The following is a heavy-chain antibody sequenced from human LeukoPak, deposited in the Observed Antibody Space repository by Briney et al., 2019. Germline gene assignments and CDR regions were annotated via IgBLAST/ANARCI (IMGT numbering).Heavy chain of an antibody. V-gene: IGHV3-53*01. J-gene: IGHJ6*02. Sequence: GGSLRLSCAASGFTVSSNYMSWVRQAPGKGLEWVSVIYSGGSTYYADSVKGRFTISRDNSKKTLYLQMNSLRAEDSAVYYCARESADYSNYYGMDVWGQGTTVTVSS. D-gene: IGHD4-11*01. CDR3: ARESADYSNYYGMDV. CDR1: GFTVSSNY. CDR2: IYSGGST.